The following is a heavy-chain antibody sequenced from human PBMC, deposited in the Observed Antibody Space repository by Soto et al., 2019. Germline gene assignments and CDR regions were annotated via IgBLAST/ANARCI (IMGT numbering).Heavy chain of an antibody. CDR1: GFSFSSYL. J-gene: IGHJ3*02. V-gene: IGHV3-7*03. CDR2: IKQDGSQK. D-gene: IGHD3-3*01. CDR3: ARSNYDFWSGVSLDI. Sequence: PGGSLRLSCAASGFSFSSYLMNWVRQAPGTGLEWVANIKQDGSQKYYVDSVKGRFTISRDNAKNSLYLQMNSLRAEDTAIYYCARSNYDFWSGVSLDIWGQGTMVTVSS.